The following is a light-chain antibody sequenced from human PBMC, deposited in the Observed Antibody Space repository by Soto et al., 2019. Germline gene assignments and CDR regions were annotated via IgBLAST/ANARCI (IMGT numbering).Light chain of an antibody. J-gene: IGLJ1*01. CDR3: CSYACSSTLGV. V-gene: IGLV2-23*02. CDR1: SSDVGSYNL. CDR2: EVS. Sequence: QSALTQPASVSGSPGQSITISCTGTSSDVGSYNLVSWYQQHPGKAPKLMIYEVSKRPSGVSNRFSGAKSGNTASLTISGLQAEYEAYYYCCSYACSSTLGVFGTGTKLTVL.